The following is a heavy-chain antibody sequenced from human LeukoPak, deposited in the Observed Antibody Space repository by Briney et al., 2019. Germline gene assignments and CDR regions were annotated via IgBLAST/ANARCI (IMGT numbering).Heavy chain of an antibody. D-gene: IGHD1-7*01. CDR2: IYPGNSDT. V-gene: IGHV5-51*01. CDR1: GYTFTTYW. Sequence: GESLKISCKGPGYTFTTYWIGWVRQMPGKGLEWMGLIYPGNSDTRYSPSFHGQVTISADKSISTAYLQWSSLKASDTAVYYCVCDRGNFDSFDFWGQGTLVTVSS. J-gene: IGHJ4*02. CDR3: VCDRGNFDSFDF.